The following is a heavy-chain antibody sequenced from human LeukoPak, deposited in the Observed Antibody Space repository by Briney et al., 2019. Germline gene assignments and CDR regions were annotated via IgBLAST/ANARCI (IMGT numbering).Heavy chain of an antibody. Sequence: PSETLSLTCTVSGGSISSSSYYWRWIRQPPGKGLEWIGSIYYSGSTYYNPSLKSRVTISVATSKNQFSLKLSSVTAADTAVYYCAREPITMIGFDPWGQGTLVTVSS. D-gene: IGHD3-22*01. CDR1: GGSISSSSYY. J-gene: IGHJ5*02. V-gene: IGHV4-39*01. CDR2: IYYSGST. CDR3: AREPITMIGFDP.